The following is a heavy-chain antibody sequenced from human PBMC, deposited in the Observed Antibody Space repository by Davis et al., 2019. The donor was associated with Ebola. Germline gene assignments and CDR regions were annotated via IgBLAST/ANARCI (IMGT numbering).Heavy chain of an antibody. D-gene: IGHD3-10*01. J-gene: IGHJ4*02. CDR1: GASISSNDW. V-gene: IGHV4-4*02. CDR2: MHHSGSA. CDR3: ARVRYGSGSYPMFFFDL. Sequence: MPSETLSLTCGVSGASISSNDWWSWVRQAPGKGLDWIGEMHHSGSANYNPSLKSRLTISLDKSKNDFSLKLSSVTAADTAVYYCARVRYGSGSYPMFFFDLWGQGTQVIVSS.